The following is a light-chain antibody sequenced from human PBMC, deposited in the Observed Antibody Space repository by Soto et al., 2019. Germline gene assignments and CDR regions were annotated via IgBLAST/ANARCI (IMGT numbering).Light chain of an antibody. V-gene: IGKV1-5*03. Sequence: DIQMTQSPSTLSASVGDRVTITCRASQSIGTWLAWYQQKPGKAPKLLIYKASSLEGGVPSMFSGSGAGTDFNITISRLQPDYFATYYCQQYNTYPLTFGGGTTVEIK. J-gene: IGKJ4*01. CDR1: QSIGTW. CDR2: KAS. CDR3: QQYNTYPLT.